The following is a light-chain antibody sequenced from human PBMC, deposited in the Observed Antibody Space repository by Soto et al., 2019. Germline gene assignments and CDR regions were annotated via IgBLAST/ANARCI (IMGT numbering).Light chain of an antibody. CDR1: QSVGSNY. CDR3: QHYGTTVYT. Sequence: DIVLTQSPGTLSLSPGERAILSCRASQSVGSNYLAWYQQKPGQAPRLLIYAAFSRATGIPDRFSGSGSGTDFTLTITRLEPEDFAVYYCQHYGTTVYTFGQGTKLEIK. V-gene: IGKV3-20*01. J-gene: IGKJ2*01. CDR2: AAF.